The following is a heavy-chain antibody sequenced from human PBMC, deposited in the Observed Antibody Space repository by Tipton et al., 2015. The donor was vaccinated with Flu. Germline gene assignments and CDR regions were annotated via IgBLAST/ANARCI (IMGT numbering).Heavy chain of an antibody. V-gene: IGHV4-59*01. D-gene: IGHD1-26*01. CDR2: VYYSGST. CDR1: GGSISSDY. Sequence: TLSLTCTVSGGSISSDYWSWIRQPPGKGLEWIGYVYYSGSTNYNPSLKSRVTISVDTSKNQFSLKLSSVTAADTAVYYCARDVGSYYFVDAFDIWGQGTMVTVS. CDR3: ARDVGSYYFVDAFDI. J-gene: IGHJ3*02.